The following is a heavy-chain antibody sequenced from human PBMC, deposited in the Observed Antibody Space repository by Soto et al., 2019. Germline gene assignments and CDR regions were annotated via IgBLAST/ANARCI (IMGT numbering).Heavy chain of an antibody. CDR1: GFTFSSYG. Sequence: QVQLVESGGGVVQPGRSLRLSCAAYGFTFSSYGMQWVRQAPGKGLEWVAVIWYDGSNKYYADSVKGRFTISRDNSKNTLYLQMNRLRAEDTAVYYCARDKGPSGRDYWGKGTLVTVSS. J-gene: IGHJ4*02. CDR3: ARDKGPSGRDY. D-gene: IGHD2-15*01. V-gene: IGHV3-33*01. CDR2: IWYDGSNK.